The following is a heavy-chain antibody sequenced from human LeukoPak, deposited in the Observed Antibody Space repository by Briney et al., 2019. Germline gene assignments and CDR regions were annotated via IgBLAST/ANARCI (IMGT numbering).Heavy chain of an antibody. Sequence: KSSETLSLTCAVYGGSFSGYYWSWIRQPPGKGLEWIGEINHSGSTNYNPSLKSRVTISVDTSKNQFSLKLSSVTAADTAVYYCARGSLVVVWGQGTLVTVSS. V-gene: IGHV4-34*01. CDR1: GGSFSGYY. CDR2: INHSGST. CDR3: ARGSLVVV. J-gene: IGHJ4*02. D-gene: IGHD3-22*01.